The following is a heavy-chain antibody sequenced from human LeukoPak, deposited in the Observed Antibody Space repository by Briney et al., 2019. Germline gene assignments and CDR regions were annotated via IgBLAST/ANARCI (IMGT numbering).Heavy chain of an antibody. V-gene: IGHV3-74*01. CDR3: ARGHCSGGRCNSVGYYGIDV. D-gene: IGHD2-15*01. CDR1: GFTFSNYC. J-gene: IGHJ6*02. Sequence: GGALRLSCAASGFTFSNYCMLGVRQAPGKGLVWVSRIKCDGDSINYADSVKGRFTISRDNAKNRLFLQMNSLSAEDTAEYFCARGHCSGGRCNSVGYYGIDVWGQGPTVTVSS. CDR2: IKCDGDSI.